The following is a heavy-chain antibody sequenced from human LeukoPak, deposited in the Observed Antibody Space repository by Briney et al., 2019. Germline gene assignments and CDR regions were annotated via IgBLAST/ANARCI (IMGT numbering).Heavy chain of an antibody. Sequence: GGSLRLSCAASGFSFSSNGMSWVRQAPGKGLEWVSLIGGSGAFIEYADSVKGRFTISRDNSKNTLYLQMNSLRAEDTAVYYCARDMGSASMDVWGKGTTVTISS. D-gene: IGHD3-10*01. J-gene: IGHJ6*03. CDR3: ARDMGSASMDV. V-gene: IGHV3-23*01. CDR1: GFSFSSNG. CDR2: IGGSGAFI.